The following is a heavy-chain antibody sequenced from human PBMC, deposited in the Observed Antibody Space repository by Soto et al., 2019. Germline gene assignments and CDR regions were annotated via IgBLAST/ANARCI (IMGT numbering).Heavy chain of an antibody. CDR3: ARDRATFDY. CDR1: GFTFTSYG. V-gene: IGHV3-23*01. CDR2: ISGSGRNT. Sequence: GGSLRLSCAASGFTFTSYGMSWVRVTPGKGLEWVSAISGSGRNTFYADSVRGRFTISRDNSKNTVFLQMNNLRAEDTAVYFCARDRATFDYWGQGTRVTVSS. J-gene: IGHJ4*02. D-gene: IGHD1-26*01.